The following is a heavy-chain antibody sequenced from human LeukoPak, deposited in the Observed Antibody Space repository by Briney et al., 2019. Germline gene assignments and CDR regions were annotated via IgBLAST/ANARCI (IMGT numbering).Heavy chain of an antibody. CDR2: MSPNSGNT. Sequence: GASVKVSCKASGYTFNRYDINWVRQATGQGLEWMGWMSPNSGNTGYAQKFQGRVTITTNTSISTAYMELSSLTSEDTAVYYCARFLAYCGGDCPNDAFDIWGQGTMVTVSS. CDR3: ARFLAYCGGDCPNDAFDI. V-gene: IGHV1-8*03. D-gene: IGHD2-21*02. J-gene: IGHJ3*02. CDR1: GYTFNRYD.